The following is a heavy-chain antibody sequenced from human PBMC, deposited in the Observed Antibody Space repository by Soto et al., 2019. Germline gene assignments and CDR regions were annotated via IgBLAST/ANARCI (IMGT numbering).Heavy chain of an antibody. Sequence: PGESLKISWKGFGYSFISYWIGWVRQMPGKGLEWMGIIYPGYSDTRYSQSFQGQVTISADKSISTPYLQWSSLKASDTAMYYCARHEGYYGSPAAGLFDYWGQGTLFTVSS. CDR3: ARHEGYYGSPAAGLFDY. CDR2: IYPGYSDT. V-gene: IGHV5-51*01. CDR1: GYSFISYW. D-gene: IGHD3-10*01. J-gene: IGHJ4*02.